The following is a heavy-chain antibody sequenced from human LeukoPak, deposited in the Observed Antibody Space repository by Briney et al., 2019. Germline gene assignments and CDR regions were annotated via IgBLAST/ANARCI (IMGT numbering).Heavy chain of an antibody. J-gene: IGHJ4*02. V-gene: IGHV1-8*03. Sequence: GASVKVSCKASGYTFTSYDINWVRQATGQGLEWMGWMNPNSGNTGYAQKFQGRVTITRNTSISTAYIELSSLRSEDTAVYYCARGGMIVVVIDYWGQGTLVTVSS. CDR3: ARGGMIVVVIDY. CDR2: MNPNSGNT. D-gene: IGHD3-22*01. CDR1: GYTFTSYD.